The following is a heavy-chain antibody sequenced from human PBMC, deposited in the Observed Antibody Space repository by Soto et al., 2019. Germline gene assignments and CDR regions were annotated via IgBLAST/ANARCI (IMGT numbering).Heavy chain of an antibody. Sequence: GWSLRLSCAASGFTFSSYAMSWVRQAPGKGLEWVSAISGSGGSTYYADSVKGRFTISRDNSKNTLYLQMNSLRAEDTAVYYCAKDQVVVVTAILVDYWGQGTLVTVSS. CDR3: AKDQVVVVTAILVDY. J-gene: IGHJ4*02. V-gene: IGHV3-23*01. CDR1: GFTFSSYA. D-gene: IGHD2-21*02. CDR2: ISGSGGST.